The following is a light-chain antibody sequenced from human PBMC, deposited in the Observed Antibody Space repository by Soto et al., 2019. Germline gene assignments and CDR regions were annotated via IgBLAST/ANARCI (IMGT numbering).Light chain of an antibody. V-gene: IGKV1-5*01. CDR3: QQYDTFST. CDR2: GAS. Sequence: DIQMTKSHSTLSASVGDRVTITCRASQSISSWLAWYQQKPGKAPKLLIHGASSLESGVPSRFSGSGSGTEFTLTISSLQPDDFATYYCQQYDTFSTFGQGTKVDIK. CDR1: QSISSW. J-gene: IGKJ1*01.